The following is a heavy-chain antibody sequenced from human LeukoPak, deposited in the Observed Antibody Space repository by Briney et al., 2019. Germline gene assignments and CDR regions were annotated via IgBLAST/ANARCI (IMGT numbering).Heavy chain of an antibody. CDR2: IKQDGSEK. D-gene: IGHD2-2*01. CDR1: GLTFSCYW. Sequence: GGSLRLSCAISGLTFSCYWMTWVRQAPGKGLELVANIKQDGSEKYYVDSVKGRFTISRDNAKNSLYLQMSSLRVEDTAVYYCARVGCTTTSCLANWGQGTLVSVSS. J-gene: IGHJ4*02. V-gene: IGHV3-7*01. CDR3: ARVGCTTTSCLAN.